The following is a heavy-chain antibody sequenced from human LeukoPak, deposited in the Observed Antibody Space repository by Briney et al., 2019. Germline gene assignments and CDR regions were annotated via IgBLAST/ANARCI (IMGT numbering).Heavy chain of an antibody. CDR1: GGTFSSYA. CDR2: IIPIFGIA. J-gene: IGHJ4*02. V-gene: IGHV1-69*04. D-gene: IGHD3-22*01. CDR3: AREGKWDYYDSSGYYRGVYFDY. Sequence: GASVKVSCKASGGTFSSYAISWVRQAPGQGLEWMGRIIPIFGIANHAQKFQGRVTITADKSTSTAYMELSSLRSEDTAVYYCAREGKWDYYDSSGYYRGVYFDYWGQGTLVTVSS.